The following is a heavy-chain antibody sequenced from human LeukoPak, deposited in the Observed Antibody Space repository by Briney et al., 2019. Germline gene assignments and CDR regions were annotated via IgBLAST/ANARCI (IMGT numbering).Heavy chain of an antibody. V-gene: IGHV1-2*02. D-gene: IGHD3-10*01. CDR2: INPNSGGT. CDR3: ARAITMVRGAYADDAFDI. CDR1: GYTFTSYY. Sequence: GASVKVSCKASGYTFTSYYMHWVRQTPGQGLEWIGWINPNSGGTNYAQKFQGRVTMTRDTSISTAYMELSRLRSDDTAVYYCARAITMVRGAYADDAFDIWGQGTMVTVSS. J-gene: IGHJ3*02.